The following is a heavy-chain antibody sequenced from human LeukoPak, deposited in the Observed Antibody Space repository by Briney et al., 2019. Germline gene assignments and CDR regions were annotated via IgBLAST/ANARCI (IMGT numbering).Heavy chain of an antibody. CDR3: VKDFGRIRGTPDS. CDR2: ISGSGNGFSI. CDR1: GFVFTIYT. Sequence: GGSLRLSCSASGFVFTIYTMYWVRQAPGKGPEYVSTISGSGNGFSIYYADSVRGRFTISRDDSKSILYLQMNGLRSEDTAVYYCVKDFGRIRGTPDSWGQGTLVTVSS. V-gene: IGHV3-64D*06. D-gene: IGHD1-26*01. J-gene: IGHJ4*02.